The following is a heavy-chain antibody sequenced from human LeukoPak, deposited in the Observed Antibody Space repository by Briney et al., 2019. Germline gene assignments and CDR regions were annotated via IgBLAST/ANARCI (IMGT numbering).Heavy chain of an antibody. D-gene: IGHD6-13*01. J-gene: IGHJ5*02. CDR3: AREGIAAADYNWFDP. CDR2: ISAYNGNT. Sequence: ASVKVSCKASGYTFTSYGISWVRQAPGQGLEWMGWISAYNGNTNYAQKLQGRVTMTTDTSTSTACMELRSLRSDDTAVYYCAREGIAAADYNWFDPWGQGTLVTVSS. CDR1: GYTFTSYG. V-gene: IGHV1-18*01.